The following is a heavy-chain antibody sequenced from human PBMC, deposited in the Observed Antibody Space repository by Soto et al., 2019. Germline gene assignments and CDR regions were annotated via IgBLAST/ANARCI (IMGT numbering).Heavy chain of an antibody. V-gene: IGHV3-21*01. CDR2: ISSRSSYI. Sequence: GGSLXLPCAPCAFSLSSYIMNWARQAPGKGPEWVSCISSRSSYIYYADSLKGRFTISRDNAKNPLYLQMNSLRAEDTAVYYCARALDFYDGCAYYSAWGQGTLVTVSS. J-gene: IGHJ5*02. CDR3: ARALDFYDGCAYYSA. CDR1: AFSLSSYI. D-gene: IGHD3-22*01.